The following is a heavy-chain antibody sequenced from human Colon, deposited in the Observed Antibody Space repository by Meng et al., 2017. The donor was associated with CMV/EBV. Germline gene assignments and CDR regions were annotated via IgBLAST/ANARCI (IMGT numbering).Heavy chain of an antibody. D-gene: IGHD3-22*01. CDR1: GGSIRSGCSF. Sequence: SGGSIRSGCSFCSSLLQPPAPFLPSIPYLFPPGRASSHLSLKSRVTISLDTSKNNFSLTMTSVSAADTAVYYCARGDYDTSGYYFDLWGQGTLVTVSS. J-gene: IGHJ4*02. CDR3: ARGDYDTSGYYFDL. V-gene: IGHV4-30-4*01. CDR2: LFPPGRA.